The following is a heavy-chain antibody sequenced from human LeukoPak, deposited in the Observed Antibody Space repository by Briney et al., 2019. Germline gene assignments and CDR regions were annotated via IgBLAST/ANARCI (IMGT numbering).Heavy chain of an antibody. CDR3: AKDSSSSGYYTGYFQH. Sequence: GGSLRLSCAASGFTFSSYAMSWVRQAPGKGLEWVSAISGRGGSTYYADSVKGRFTISRDNSKNTLYLQMNSLRAEDTAVYYCAKDSSSSGYYTGYFQHWGQGTLVTVSS. V-gene: IGHV3-23*01. J-gene: IGHJ1*01. CDR2: ISGRGGST. CDR1: GFTFSSYA. D-gene: IGHD3-22*01.